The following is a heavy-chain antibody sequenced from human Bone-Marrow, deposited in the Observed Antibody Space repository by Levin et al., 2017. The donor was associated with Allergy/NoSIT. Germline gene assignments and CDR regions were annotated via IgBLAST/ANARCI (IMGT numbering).Heavy chain of an antibody. CDR3: AKGPTLYGVIKPVDS. J-gene: IGHJ4*02. V-gene: IGHV3-11*01. CDR1: GFNFSDYY. CDR2: IRSGGTPI. D-gene: IGHD3-3*01. Sequence: SGGSLRLSCAASGFNFSDYYMSWIRQAPGKGLEWISYIRSGGTPIYYADSVKGRFTISRDNPKNSLYLHMKSLRAEDTAVYYCAKGPTLYGVIKPVDSWGQGSLVIVSS.